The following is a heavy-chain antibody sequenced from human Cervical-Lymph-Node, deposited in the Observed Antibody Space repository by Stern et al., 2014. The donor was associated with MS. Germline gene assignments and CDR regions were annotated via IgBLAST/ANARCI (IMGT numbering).Heavy chain of an antibody. D-gene: IGHD6-13*01. V-gene: IGHV5-51*03. J-gene: IGHJ5*02. Sequence: VQLVESGAEVKKPGESLKISCTGSGYSFTSYWIAWVRHMPGKGLEWMGIVDHGDSDTRYSPSFQGQVSISADKSTSTAYLQWSSLKASDTAMYYCARTRYSSSWYTFDPWGQGTLVTVSS. CDR3: ARTRYSSSWYTFDP. CDR2: VDHGDSDT. CDR1: GYSFTSYW.